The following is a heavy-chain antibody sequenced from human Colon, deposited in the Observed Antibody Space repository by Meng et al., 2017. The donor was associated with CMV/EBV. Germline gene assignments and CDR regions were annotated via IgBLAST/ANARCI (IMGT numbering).Heavy chain of an antibody. Sequence: KFTCKGFGSLCPSPAINWVREAPGQGLEWMGWMTPTGGDPGYAPNFKGRTTMTRNTTINTAYMELRSLTNEDRAIYYGARGIPDFWGQGTLVTVSS. J-gene: IGHJ4*02. CDR1: GSLCPSPA. V-gene: IGHV1-8*01. CDR3: ARGIPDF. CDR2: MTPTGGDP. D-gene: IGHD3/OR15-3a*01.